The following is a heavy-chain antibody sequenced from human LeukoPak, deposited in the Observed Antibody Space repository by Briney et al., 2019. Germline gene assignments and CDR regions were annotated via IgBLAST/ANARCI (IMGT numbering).Heavy chain of an antibody. CDR1: GYTFTSYD. J-gene: IGHJ6*03. CDR2: MNPNSGNT. D-gene: IGHD3-3*01. V-gene: IGHV1-8*03. Sequence: ASVKVSCKGSGYTFTSYDINWVRQATGQGLEWMGWMNPNSGNTGYAQKFQGRVTITRNTSISTAYMELSSLRSEDTAVYYCARYVRGITIFGVVTYYMDVWGKGTTVTVSS. CDR3: ARYVRGITIFGVVTYYMDV.